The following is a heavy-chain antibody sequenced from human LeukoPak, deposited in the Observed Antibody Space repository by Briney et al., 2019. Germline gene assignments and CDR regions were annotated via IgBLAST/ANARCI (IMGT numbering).Heavy chain of an antibody. D-gene: IGHD2-21*01. V-gene: IGHV1-69*13. J-gene: IGHJ4*02. CDR3: ARAPNCGGDCDY. CDR2: IIPIFGTA. CDR1: GGTFSSYA. Sequence: SVKVSCKASGGTFSSYAISWVRHAPGQGLEWMGGIIPIFGTANYAQKCQGRVTIPAAESTSTAYMELSSLRSEHTAVYYCARAPNCGGDCDYWGQGTLVTVSS.